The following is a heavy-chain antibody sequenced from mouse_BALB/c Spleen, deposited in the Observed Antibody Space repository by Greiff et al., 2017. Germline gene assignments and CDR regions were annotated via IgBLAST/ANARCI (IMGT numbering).Heavy chain of an antibody. V-gene: IGHV2-6-5*01. D-gene: IGHD1-1*01. J-gene: IGHJ1*01. CDR3: AKHFHYGSSWYFDV. Sequence: VHLVESGPGLVAPSQSLSITCTVSGFSLTDYGVSWIRQPPGKGLEWLGVIWGGGSTYYNSALKSRLSISKDNSKSQVFLKMNSLQTDDTAMYYCAKHFHYGSSWYFDVWGAGTTVTVSS. CDR1: GFSLTDYG. CDR2: IWGGGST.